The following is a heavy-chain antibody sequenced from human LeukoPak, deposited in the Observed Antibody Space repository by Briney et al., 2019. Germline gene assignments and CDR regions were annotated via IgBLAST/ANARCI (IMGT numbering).Heavy chain of an antibody. CDR2: IKQDGSEK. CDR3: ARSGMASFDY. V-gene: IGHV3-7*01. D-gene: IGHD6-13*01. CDR1: GFTFSSDW. Sequence: GGSLRLSCAASGFTFSSDWMSWVRQAPGKGLEWVANIKQDGSEKYYVDSVKGRFTISRDNAKNSLYLQMDSLRAEDTAVYYCARSGMASFDYWGQGTLVTVSS. J-gene: IGHJ4*02.